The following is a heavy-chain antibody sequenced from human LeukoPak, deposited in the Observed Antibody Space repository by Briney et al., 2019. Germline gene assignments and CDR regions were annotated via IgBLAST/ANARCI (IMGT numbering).Heavy chain of an antibody. CDR2: ISWNSGSI. Sequence: PGGSLRLSCAASGFTFSSYGMHWVRQAPGKGLEWVSGISWNSGSIGYADSVKGRFTISRDNAKNSLYLQMNSLRAEDTALYYCAKDKGDEWQQLAFDYWGQGTLVTVSS. V-gene: IGHV3-9*01. CDR1: GFTFSSYG. D-gene: IGHD6-13*01. J-gene: IGHJ4*02. CDR3: AKDKGDEWQQLAFDY.